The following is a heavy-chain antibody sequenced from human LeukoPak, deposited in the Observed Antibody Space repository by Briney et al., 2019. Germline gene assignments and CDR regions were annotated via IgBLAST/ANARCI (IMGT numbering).Heavy chain of an antibody. D-gene: IGHD6-13*01. J-gene: IGHJ6*03. Sequence: SETLSLTCTVSGGSISSYYWSWIRQPPGKGLEWIGYIYYSGSTNYNPSLKSRVTISVDTSKNQFSLKLSSVTAADTAVYYCARILAAANMDVWGKGTTVTVSS. CDR2: IYYSGST. CDR1: GGSISSYY. V-gene: IGHV4-59*01. CDR3: ARILAAANMDV.